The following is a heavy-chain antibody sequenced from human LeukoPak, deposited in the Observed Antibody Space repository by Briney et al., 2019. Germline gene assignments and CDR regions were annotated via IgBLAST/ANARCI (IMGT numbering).Heavy chain of an antibody. V-gene: IGHV3-74*01. J-gene: IGHJ3*02. CDR2: INSDGSST. D-gene: IGHD3-10*01. CDR1: GFTFSSYW. Sequence: GGSLRLSCAASGFTFSSYWMHWVRQAPGKGLVWVSRINSDGSSTSYADSVKGRFTISRDNAKNTLYLQVNSLRAEDTAVYYCARAKGPVLLWFGELLGAFDIWGQGTMVTVSS. CDR3: ARAKGPVLLWFGELLGAFDI.